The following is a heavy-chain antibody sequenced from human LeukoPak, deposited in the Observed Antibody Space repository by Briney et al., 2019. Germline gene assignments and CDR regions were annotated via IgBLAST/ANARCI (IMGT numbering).Heavy chain of an antibody. J-gene: IGHJ4*02. V-gene: IGHV1-2*02. D-gene: IGHD3-10*01. Sequence: PGASVKVSCKASGYTFTDYYMHWVRQAPGQGFEWMGWINPNSGGTNYAQKFQGRVTMTRDTSITTAYMELSRLRSDDTAVYYCAREDYYGSGVDYWGQGTLVTVSS. CDR1: GYTFTDYY. CDR3: AREDYYGSGVDY. CDR2: INPNSGGT.